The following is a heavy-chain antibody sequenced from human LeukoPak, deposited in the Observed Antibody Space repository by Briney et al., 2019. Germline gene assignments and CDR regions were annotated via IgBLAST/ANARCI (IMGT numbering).Heavy chain of an antibody. J-gene: IGHJ3*02. D-gene: IGHD4-11*01. V-gene: IGHV3-48*02. CDR3: VRDAAYSAFNM. CDR1: GFAFNTYS. CDR2: ITTSSTTK. Sequence: PGGSPRLSCAASGFAFNTYSMNWVRQAPGKGLQWVSSITTSSTTKYYADSVKGRFTISRDNAKNSLYLQMDSLRDEDTAVYYCVRDAAYSAFNMWGQGTMVTVSS.